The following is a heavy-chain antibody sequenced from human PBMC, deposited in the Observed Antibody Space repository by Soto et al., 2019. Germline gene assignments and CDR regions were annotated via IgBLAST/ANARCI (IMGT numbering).Heavy chain of an antibody. J-gene: IGHJ4*02. Sequence: PGGSLRLSCAASGFTFSSYEMNWVRQAPGKGLEWVSYISSSGSTIYYADSVKGRFTISRDNAKNSLYLQMNSLRAEDTAVYYCARDQDYVWGSYRYNYFDYWGQGTLVTVPQ. CDR1: GFTFSSYE. D-gene: IGHD3-16*02. CDR2: ISSSGSTI. CDR3: ARDQDYVWGSYRYNYFDY. V-gene: IGHV3-48*03.